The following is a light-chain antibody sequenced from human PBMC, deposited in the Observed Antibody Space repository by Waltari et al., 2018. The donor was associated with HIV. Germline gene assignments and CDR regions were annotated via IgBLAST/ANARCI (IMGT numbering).Light chain of an antibody. V-gene: IGKV3-11*01. CDR1: QSVDTY. J-gene: IGKJ2*01. Sequence: EIVLTQSPATLSLSPGDRATLSCRASQSVDTYLAWYQQKPGQAPSLRIYDASNRAAGVPARFSGSGSGTDFTLTISSLEPEDSAVYYCQQRSTWYTFGQGTKLEIK. CDR2: DAS. CDR3: QQRSTWYT.